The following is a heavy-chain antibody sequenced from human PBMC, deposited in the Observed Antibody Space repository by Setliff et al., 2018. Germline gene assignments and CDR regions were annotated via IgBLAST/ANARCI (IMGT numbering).Heavy chain of an antibody. D-gene: IGHD2-15*01. Sequence: SVKVSCKASGGTFSSYAISWVRQAPGQGLEWMGGIIPIFGTANYAQKFQGRVTITADESTSTAYMELSSLRSEDTAVYYCARTCSGSGCYAGLESWGQGTPVTVSS. J-gene: IGHJ4*02. CDR2: IIPIFGTA. V-gene: IGHV1-69*13. CDR3: ARTCSGSGCYAGLES. CDR1: GGTFSSYA.